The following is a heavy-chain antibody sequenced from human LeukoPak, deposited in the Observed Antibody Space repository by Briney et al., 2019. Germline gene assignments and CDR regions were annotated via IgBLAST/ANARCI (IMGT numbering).Heavy chain of an antibody. D-gene: IGHD5-24*01. V-gene: IGHV4-39*07. CDR2: IYYSGST. CDR1: GGSISSSRYY. J-gene: IGHJ6*03. CDR3: ARGIMEMATIKPFWYYYYYMDV. Sequence: SETLSLTCTVSGGSISSSRYYWGWIRQPPGKGLEWFGSIYYSGSTYYNPSLKSRVTISVDTSKNQFSLKLSSVTAADTDVYYCARGIMEMATIKPFWYYYYYMDVWGKGTTVTISS.